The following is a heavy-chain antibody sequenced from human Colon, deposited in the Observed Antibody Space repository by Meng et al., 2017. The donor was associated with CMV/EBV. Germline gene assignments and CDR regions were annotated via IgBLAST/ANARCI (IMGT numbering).Heavy chain of an antibody. V-gene: IGHV4-4*02. CDR2: IVQTGSI. J-gene: IGHJ4*02. CDR3: ARVQIAWGLLFFDF. CDR1: GASISSSNW. D-gene: IGHD2-21*01. Sequence: GASISSSNWWTWVRQTPGKEPQWLGEIVQTGSISHSPSCKSRVTMSVDKSKSQFSLRLSSVTAADTAVYYCARVQIAWGLLFFDFWGQGILVTVSS.